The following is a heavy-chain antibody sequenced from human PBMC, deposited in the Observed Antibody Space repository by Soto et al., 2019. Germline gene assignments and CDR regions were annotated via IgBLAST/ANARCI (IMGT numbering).Heavy chain of an antibody. CDR3: ARLNEWRNYFDY. CDR2: IYYSGST. V-gene: IGHV4-39*01. D-gene: IGHD2-8*01. J-gene: IGHJ4*02. Sequence: QLQLQESGPGLVKPSETLSLTCTVSGGSISSSSYYWGWIRQPPGKGLEWIGSIYYSGSTYYNPSLKSRVTISVDTSKNQFSLKLSSVTAADTAVYYCARLNEWRNYFDYWGQGTLVTVSS. CDR1: GGSISSSSYY.